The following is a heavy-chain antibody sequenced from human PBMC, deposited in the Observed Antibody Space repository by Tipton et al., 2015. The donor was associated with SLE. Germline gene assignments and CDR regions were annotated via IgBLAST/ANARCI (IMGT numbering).Heavy chain of an antibody. CDR1: GFTVSSNS. CDR2: SSYDGSRK. D-gene: IGHD2-15*01. CDR3: ARTFLELTPAHHVFAY. J-gene: IGHJ4*02. Sequence: SLRLSCAASGFTVSSNSMSWVRQAPGKGLEWVAFSSYDGSRKFYSDSVKGRFTVSRDKSKNTLFLQMDSLRVEDTAVYFCARTFLELTPAHHVFAYWGQGTLVTVAS. V-gene: IGHV3-30-3*01.